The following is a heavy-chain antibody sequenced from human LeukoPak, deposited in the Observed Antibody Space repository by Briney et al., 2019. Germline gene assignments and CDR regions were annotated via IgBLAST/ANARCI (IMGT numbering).Heavy chain of an antibody. V-gene: IGHV3-7*01. J-gene: IGHJ4*02. CDR3: ARFGYSGWNLEY. CDR1: GFTFSSYA. D-gene: IGHD5-12*01. Sequence: PGGSLRLSCAASGFTFSSYAMSWVRQAPGKGLEWVANINQGGSVKYYVDSVKGRFTISRDDAESSLYVQMNSLRDEDTAVYYCARFGYSGWNLEYWGQGTLVTVSS. CDR2: INQGGSVK.